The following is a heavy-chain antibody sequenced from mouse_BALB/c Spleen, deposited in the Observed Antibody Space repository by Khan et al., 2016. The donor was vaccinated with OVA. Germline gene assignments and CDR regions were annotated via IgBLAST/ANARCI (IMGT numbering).Heavy chain of an antibody. Sequence: VQLKQSGPDLVKPGASVKMSCKASGYSFTGYYMNWVKQSPGKSLECIGRVNPTTGNTNYNQKFKGKAILIVDTSSSTAYMELRNLTSEDSAVYDCASAYDFFAYWGQGTLVTVSA. CDR3: ASAYDFFAY. D-gene: IGHD2-12*01. J-gene: IGHJ3*01. V-gene: IGHV1-26*01. CDR2: VNPTTGNT. CDR1: GYSFTGYY.